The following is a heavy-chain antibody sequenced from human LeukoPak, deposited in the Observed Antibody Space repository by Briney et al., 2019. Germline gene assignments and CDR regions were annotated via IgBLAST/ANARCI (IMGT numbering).Heavy chain of an antibody. J-gene: IGHJ6*02. CDR3: ARFHGSGSYYKRVYGMDV. CDR1: GYTLTELS. CDR2: FDPEDGET. V-gene: IGHV1-24*01. D-gene: IGHD3-10*01. Sequence: ASVKVSCKVSGYTLTELSMHWVRQAPGKGLEWMGGFDPEDGETIYAQKFQGRVTITADESTSTAYMELSSLRSEDTAVYYCARFHGSGSYYKRVYGMDVWGQGTTVTVSS.